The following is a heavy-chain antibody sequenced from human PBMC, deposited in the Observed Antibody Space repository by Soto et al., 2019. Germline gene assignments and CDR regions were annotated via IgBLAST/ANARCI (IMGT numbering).Heavy chain of an antibody. CDR1: GDSVSSNSAA. CDR3: VRTVGWLDP. D-gene: IGHD2-15*01. J-gene: IGHJ5*02. Sequence: SQTLSLTCAISGDSVSSNSAAWNWIRQSPSRGLEWLGRTYYRSKWYKEYAASVRSRITINPDTSKNQFSLQLNSVSPEDTAVYYCVRTVGWLDPWGQGILVTVSS. V-gene: IGHV6-1*01. CDR2: TYYRSKWYK.